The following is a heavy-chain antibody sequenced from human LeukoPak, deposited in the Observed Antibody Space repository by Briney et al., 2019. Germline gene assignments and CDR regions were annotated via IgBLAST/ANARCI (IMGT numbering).Heavy chain of an antibody. CDR1: GYTLTELS. D-gene: IGHD4-23*01. V-gene: IGHV1-24*01. CDR2: FDPEDGET. J-gene: IGHJ3*02. Sequence: ASVKVSCKVSGYTLTELSMHWVRQAPGKGLEWMGGFDPEDGETIYAQKFQGRVTMTEDTSTDTAYMELSSLRSEDTAVYYCARRLGLRWDLQAFDIWGQGTMVTVPS. CDR3: ARRLGLRWDLQAFDI.